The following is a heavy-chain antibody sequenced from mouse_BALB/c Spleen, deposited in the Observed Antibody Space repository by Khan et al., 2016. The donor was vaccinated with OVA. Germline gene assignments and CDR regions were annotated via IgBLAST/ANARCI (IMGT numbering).Heavy chain of an antibody. V-gene: IGHV1-5*01. D-gene: IGHD2-4*01. Sequence: VQLKQSGTVLARPGASVKMSCKASGYSFTSYWMHWVKQRPGLGLEWIGAIYPGISDTRYNQKFKGTAKLTAVTSATTAYMELSSLTNEDSAVYYCTRSYDSYYFDYWGQGTLLTVSS. CDR1: GYSFTSYW. CDR3: TRSYDSYYFDY. CDR2: IYPGISDT. J-gene: IGHJ2*01.